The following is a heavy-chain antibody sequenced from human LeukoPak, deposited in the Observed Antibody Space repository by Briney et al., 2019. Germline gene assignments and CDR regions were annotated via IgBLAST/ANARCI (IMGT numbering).Heavy chain of an antibody. CDR3: ARVGYDILTGYYKLNAFDI. CDR2: IYYSGNN. D-gene: IGHD3-9*01. V-gene: IGHV4-59*01. CDR1: GGSISSNY. J-gene: IGHJ3*02. Sequence: SETLSLTCTVSGGSISSNYWSWIRQPPGKGLEWIGYIYYSGNNDYSPSLKSRVTISVDTSKKQFSLKLRSVTAADTAVYYGARVGYDILTGYYKLNAFDIWGQGTMVTVSS.